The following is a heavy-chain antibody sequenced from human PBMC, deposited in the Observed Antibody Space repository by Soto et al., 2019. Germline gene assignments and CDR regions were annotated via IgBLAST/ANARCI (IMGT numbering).Heavy chain of an antibody. D-gene: IGHD3-22*01. CDR1: GDSVSSNSAA. V-gene: IGHV6-1*01. J-gene: IGHJ5*02. CDR2: TYYRSKWYN. Sequence: SQTLSLTCAISGDSVSSNSAAWNWIRQSPSRGLEWLGRTYYRSKWYNDYAVSVKSRITINPDTSKNQFSLQLNSVTPEDTAVYYCAKDKGDYYGSSGYDPWGPGAMLPV. CDR3: AKDKGDYYGSSGYDP.